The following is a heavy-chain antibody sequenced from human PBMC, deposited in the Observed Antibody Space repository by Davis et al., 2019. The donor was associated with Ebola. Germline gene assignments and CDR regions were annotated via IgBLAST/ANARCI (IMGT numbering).Heavy chain of an antibody. J-gene: IGHJ4*02. D-gene: IGHD2-15*01. CDR1: GFTFGDYA. CDR2: IRSKAYGGTT. CDR3: ARTHCSGGSCYLDY. Sequence: GGSLRLSCTASGFTFGDYAMSWFRQAPGKGLEWVGFIRSKAYGGTTEYAASVKGRFTISRDDSKSIAYLQMNSLKTEDTAVYYCARTHCSGGSCYLDYWGQGTLVTVSS. V-gene: IGHV3-49*03.